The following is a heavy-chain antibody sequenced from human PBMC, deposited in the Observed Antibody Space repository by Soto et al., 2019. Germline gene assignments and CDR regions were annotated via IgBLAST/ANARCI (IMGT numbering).Heavy chain of an antibody. CDR1: GGSISSSSYY. Sequence: SETLSLTCTVSGGSISSSSYYWGWIRQPPRKGLKWIGSIYYSGSTYYNPSLKSRVTISVDTSKYQFSLKLSSVTAADTAVYYCAESYSSSWYGVYAFDIWGQGTMVTVSS. D-gene: IGHD6-13*01. V-gene: IGHV4-39*01. CDR2: IYYSGST. CDR3: AESYSSSWYGVYAFDI. J-gene: IGHJ3*02.